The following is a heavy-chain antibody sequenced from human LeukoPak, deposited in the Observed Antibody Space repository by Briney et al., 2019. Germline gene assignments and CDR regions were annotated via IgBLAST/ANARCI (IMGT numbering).Heavy chain of an antibody. J-gene: IGHJ3*02. Sequence: PGRSLRLSCAASGFTFSSYGMHWVRQAPGKGLEWVAVISYDGSNKYYADSVKGRFTISRDNAKNSLYLQMNSLRAEDTAVYYCARDYDFWSGYNDAFDIWGQGTMVTVSS. CDR1: GFTFSSYG. CDR2: ISYDGSNK. CDR3: ARDYDFWSGYNDAFDI. V-gene: IGHV3-30*03. D-gene: IGHD3-3*01.